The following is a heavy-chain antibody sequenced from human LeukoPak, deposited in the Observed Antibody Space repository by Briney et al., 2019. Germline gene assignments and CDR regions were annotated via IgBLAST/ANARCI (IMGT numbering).Heavy chain of an antibody. V-gene: IGHV3-23*01. CDR3: AKVMYYDSSGYYLPYDAFDI. J-gene: IGHJ3*02. D-gene: IGHD3-22*01. CDR1: GFTFSSYA. CDR2: ISGSGGST. Sequence: GGSLRLSCAASGFTFSSYAMSWVRQAPGKGLEWVSAISGSGGSTCYADSVKGRFTISRDNSKNTLYLQMNSLRAEDTAVYYCAKVMYYDSSGYYLPYDAFDIWGQGTMVTVSS.